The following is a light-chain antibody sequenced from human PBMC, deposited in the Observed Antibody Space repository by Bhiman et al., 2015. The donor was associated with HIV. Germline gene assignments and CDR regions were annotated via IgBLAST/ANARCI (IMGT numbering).Light chain of an antibody. CDR3: SSYTGSSTFV. CDR1: TSDVGGYNY. Sequence: QSALTQPASVSGSPGQSITISCTGTTSDVGGYNYVSWYQQHPGKGPKVMIYDVSQRPSGVSYRFSGSRSGDTASLTISGLQAEDEAHYYCSSYTGSSTFVFGGGTKLTVL. V-gene: IGLV2-14*03. CDR2: DVS. J-gene: IGLJ2*01.